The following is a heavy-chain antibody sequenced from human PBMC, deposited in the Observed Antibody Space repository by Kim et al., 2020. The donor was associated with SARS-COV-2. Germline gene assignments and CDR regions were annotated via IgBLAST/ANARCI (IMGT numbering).Heavy chain of an antibody. J-gene: IGHJ6*02. CDR2: IYYSGST. CDR3: ASQDPQRPPQMRLSYYYYGMDV. CDR1: GGSISSYY. Sequence: SETLSLTCTVSGGSISSYYWSWIRQPPGKGLEWIGYIYYSGSTNYNPSLKSRVTISVDTSKNQFSLKLSSVTAADTAVYYCASQDPQRPPQMRLSYYYYGMDVWGQGTTVTVSS. D-gene: IGHD6-25*01. V-gene: IGHV4-59*13.